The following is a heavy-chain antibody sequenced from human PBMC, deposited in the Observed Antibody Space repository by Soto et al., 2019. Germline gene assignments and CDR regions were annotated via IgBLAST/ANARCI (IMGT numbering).Heavy chain of an antibody. CDR1: GGSISSGDYY. D-gene: IGHD3-22*01. Sequence: SETLSLTCTVSGGSISSGDYYWSWIRQPPGKGLEWIGYIYYSGSTYFNPSLKSRVTISVDTSKNQFSLKLSSVTAADTAVYYCARSRPYYYDSSGHFDYWGQGTLVTVSS. CDR3: ARSRPYYYDSSGHFDY. CDR2: IYYSGST. J-gene: IGHJ4*02. V-gene: IGHV4-30-4*01.